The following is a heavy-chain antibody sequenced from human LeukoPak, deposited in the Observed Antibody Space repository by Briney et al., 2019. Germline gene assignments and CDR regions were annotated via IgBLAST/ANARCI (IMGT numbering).Heavy chain of an antibody. J-gene: IGHJ4*02. D-gene: IGHD3-22*01. V-gene: IGHV3-15*01. CDR2: IKSKTDGETT. Sequence: GGSLRLSCAASGFTFSSYWMSWIRQAPGKGLEWVGRIKSKTDGETTDYAAPVKGRFTISRDDSKNTLYLQMNSLKTEDTAVYYCTTVYSDSGGFYFNYCDYWGQGTLVTVST. CDR3: TTVYSDSGGFYFNYCDY. CDR1: GFTFSSYW.